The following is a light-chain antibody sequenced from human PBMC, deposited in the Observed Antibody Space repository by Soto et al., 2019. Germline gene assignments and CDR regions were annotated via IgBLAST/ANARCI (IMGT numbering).Light chain of an antibody. V-gene: IGKV1-33*01. CDR3: QQYNDLPLT. CDR1: HDVSTY. Sequence: DIQMTQSPSSLSASVGDRVTITCQASHDVSTYLNWYRQKPGKAPTLLIYDASVLEIGVLSRFSGTGSGTDFTFIITSLQPEDSATYYCQQYNDLPLTFGGGTKLEI. J-gene: IGKJ4*01. CDR2: DAS.